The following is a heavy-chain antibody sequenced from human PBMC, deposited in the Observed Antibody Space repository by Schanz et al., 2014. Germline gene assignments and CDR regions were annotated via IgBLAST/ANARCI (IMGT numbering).Heavy chain of an antibody. CDR3: ARVLGKGYCSSTSCHSIRPYYYYGMDV. D-gene: IGHD2-2*01. J-gene: IGHJ6*02. V-gene: IGHV3-21*01. CDR1: GFTFSYYN. Sequence: EVQLVESGGGLVKPGGSLRLSCAASGFTFSYYNMNWVRQAPGKGLEWVSSISNGGGYIYYADSVKGRFTISRDNAKNSVYLQMHSLRADDTAVYYCARVLGKGYCSSTSCHSIRPYYYYGMDVWGQGTTVTVSS. CDR2: ISNGGGYI.